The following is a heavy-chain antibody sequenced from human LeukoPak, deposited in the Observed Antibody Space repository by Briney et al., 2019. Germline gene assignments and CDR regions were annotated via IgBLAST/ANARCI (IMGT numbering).Heavy chain of an antibody. D-gene: IGHD3-3*01. CDR3: ARYLSTYYDFWSGYADAFDI. Sequence: PSETLSLTCTVSGGSISSGGYYWSWIRQHPGKGLEWIGYIYYSGSTYYNPSLKSRVTISVDTSKNQFSLRLSSVAAADTAVYYCARYLSTYYDFWSGYADAFDIWGQGTMVTVSS. CDR1: GGSISSGGYY. V-gene: IGHV4-31*03. J-gene: IGHJ3*02. CDR2: IYYSGST.